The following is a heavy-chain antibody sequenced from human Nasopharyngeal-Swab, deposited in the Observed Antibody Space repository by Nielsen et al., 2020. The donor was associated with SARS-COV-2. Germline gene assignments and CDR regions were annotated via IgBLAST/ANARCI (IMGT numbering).Heavy chain of an antibody. CDR1: GFTFSSYA. CDR2: ISYDGSNK. J-gene: IGHJ5*02. CDR3: AREGGNWFDP. D-gene: IGHD3-16*01. V-gene: IGHV3-30-3*01. Sequence: GGSLRLSCAASGFTFSSYAMHWVRQAPGKGLEWVAVISYDGSNKYYADSVKGRFTISRGNSKNTLYLQMNSLRAEDTAVYYCAREGGNWFDPWGQGTLVTVSS.